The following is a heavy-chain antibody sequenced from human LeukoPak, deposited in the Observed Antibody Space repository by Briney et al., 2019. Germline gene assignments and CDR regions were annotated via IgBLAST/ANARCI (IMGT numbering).Heavy chain of an antibody. CDR2: INHSGST. V-gene: IGHV4-34*01. D-gene: IGHD3-10*01. CDR1: GGSISSYY. J-gene: IGHJ3*02. CDR3: ARRRRVYYYGSARAKGAFDI. Sequence: SETLSLTCTVSGGSISSYYWSWIRQPPGKGLEWIGEINHSGSTNYNPSLKSRVTISVDTSKNQFSLKLSSVTAADTAVYYCARRRRVYYYGSARAKGAFDIWGQGTMVTVSS.